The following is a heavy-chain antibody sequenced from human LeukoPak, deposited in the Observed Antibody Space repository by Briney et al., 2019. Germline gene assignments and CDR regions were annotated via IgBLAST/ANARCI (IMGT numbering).Heavy chain of an antibody. V-gene: IGHV3-21*01. CDR2: ISRSSSSI. CDR1: GFTFSSSY. Sequence: GGSLRLSCEASGFTFSSSYMNWVRQAPGRGLEWVSSISRSSSSIYYADSLKGRFTISRDNAKNSLYLQMNSLRAEDTAVYYCARGVSYRVVVTATDFDFWGQGTLVTVSS. J-gene: IGHJ4*02. D-gene: IGHD2-21*02. CDR3: ARGVSYRVVVTATDFDF.